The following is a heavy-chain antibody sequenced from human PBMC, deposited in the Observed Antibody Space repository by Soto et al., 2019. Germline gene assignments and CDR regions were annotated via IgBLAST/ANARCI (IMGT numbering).Heavy chain of an antibody. CDR1: GGSISSSSYY. D-gene: IGHD3-10*01. Sequence: SETLSLTCTVSGGSISSSSYYWGWIRQPPGKGLEWIGSIYYSGSTYYNPSLKSLVTISVDTSKNQFSLKLSSVTAADTAVYYCARRGLLWFGELSPFDYWGQGTLVTVSS. V-gene: IGHV4-39*01. J-gene: IGHJ4*02. CDR3: ARRGLLWFGELSPFDY. CDR2: IYYSGST.